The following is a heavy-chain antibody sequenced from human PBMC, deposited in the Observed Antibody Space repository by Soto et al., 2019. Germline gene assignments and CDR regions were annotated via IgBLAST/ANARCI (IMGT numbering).Heavy chain of an antibody. Sequence: SETLSLTCTVSGGSISTSAYYWGWIRQPPGKGLEWIGTIYYSGTSYHNPSLKSRVTISVDTSKNQFSLTLTSVTAADTAVYYCASRVEGLYSGNDRYYFDYWGQGTLVTVPQ. D-gene: IGHD5-12*01. CDR3: ASRVEGLYSGNDRYYFDY. CDR1: GGSISTSAYY. J-gene: IGHJ4*02. CDR2: IYYSGTS. V-gene: IGHV4-39*01.